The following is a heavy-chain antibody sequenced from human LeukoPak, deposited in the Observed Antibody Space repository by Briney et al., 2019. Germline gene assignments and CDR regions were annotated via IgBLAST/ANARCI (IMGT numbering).Heavy chain of an antibody. D-gene: IGHD5-12*01. J-gene: IGHJ4*02. CDR1: GGSFSGYY. CDR2: INHSGST. CDR3: ARVGDGYSGYDRTIDY. Sequence: SETLSLTCAVYGGSFSGYYWSWIRQPPGKGLEWIGEINHSGSTNYNPSLKSRVTISVDTSKNQFSLKLSSVTAADTAVYYCARVGDGYSGYDRTIDYWGQGTLVTVSS. V-gene: IGHV4-34*01.